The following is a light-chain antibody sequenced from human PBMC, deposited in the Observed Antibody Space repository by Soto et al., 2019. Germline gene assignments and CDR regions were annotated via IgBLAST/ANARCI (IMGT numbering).Light chain of an antibody. CDR2: EAA. Sequence: DIQMTQSPFTLSASVGYRVTITCRASQNINWYLAWYQQKPGKAPKLLISEAASLPRGVPSRFSGSGSGTEFTLTISSLQPDDFATYYCQQYNTYWTFGQGTKVDIK. J-gene: IGKJ1*01. CDR3: QQYNTYWT. CDR1: QNINWY. V-gene: IGKV1-5*03.